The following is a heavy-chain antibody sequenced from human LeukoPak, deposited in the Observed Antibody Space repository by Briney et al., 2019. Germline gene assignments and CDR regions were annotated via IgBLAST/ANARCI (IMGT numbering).Heavy chain of an antibody. J-gene: IGHJ3*02. CDR1: GFTFSRYS. V-gene: IGHV3-21*01. CDR3: ARVGLFAFDI. CDR2: ISSSSNYI. Sequence: GGSLRLSCTASGFTFSRYSMNCIRQAPGKGLEWVSSISSSSNYIYYADSVKGRFTISRDNAKNSLYLQMNSLRAEDTAVYYCARVGLFAFDIWGQGTMVTVSS.